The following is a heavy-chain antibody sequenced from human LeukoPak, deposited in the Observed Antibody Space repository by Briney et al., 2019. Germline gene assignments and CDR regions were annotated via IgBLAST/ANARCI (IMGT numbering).Heavy chain of an antibody. CDR2: ISYDARHE. V-gene: IGHV3-30*03. CDR3: ARDEFDGYNLGPSIY. CDR1: GFPFRDHA. D-gene: IGHD5-24*01. J-gene: IGHJ4*02. Sequence: GGSLRLSCEASGFPFRDHAMHGVRQAPGKGREWGAVISYDARHENYADSVKGRFTGSRDDSRSTLYLQMNSLKTDDTAVYFCARDEFDGYNLGPSIYWGQGTLVTVSS.